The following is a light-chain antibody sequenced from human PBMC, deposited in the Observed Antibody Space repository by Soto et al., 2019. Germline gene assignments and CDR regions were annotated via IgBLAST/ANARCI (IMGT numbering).Light chain of an antibody. CDR2: EVS. CDR3: SSYTSSDTLV. CDR1: SSDVGGYNS. Sequence: ALTQPASVSGSPGLSITISCTGTSSDVGGYNSVSWYQQHPGKAPKLLIHEVSDRPSGVSSRFSGSKSGNTASLTISGLQAEDEADYYCSSYTSSDTLVFGTGTKVTVL. J-gene: IGLJ1*01. V-gene: IGLV2-14*01.